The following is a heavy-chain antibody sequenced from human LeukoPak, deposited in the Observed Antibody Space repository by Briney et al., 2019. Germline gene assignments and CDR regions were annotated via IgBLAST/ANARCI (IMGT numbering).Heavy chain of an antibody. V-gene: IGHV4-31*03. CDR3: ARGGYTGYDLDY. J-gene: IGHJ4*02. CDR2: IYSSGST. CDR1: GYPISSDNYY. Sequence: PSETLSLTCTVSGYPISSDNYYWTWIRQHPGQGLEWIGYIYSSGSTYFNPSLKSRLTISIDTSKNQFSLKLRSVTVADTAVYYCARGGYTGYDLDYWGQGALVSVSS. D-gene: IGHD5-12*01.